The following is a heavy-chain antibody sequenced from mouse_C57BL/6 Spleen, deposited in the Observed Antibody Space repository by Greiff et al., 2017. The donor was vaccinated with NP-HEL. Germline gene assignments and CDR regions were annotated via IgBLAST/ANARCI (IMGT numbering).Heavy chain of an antibody. J-gene: IGHJ2*01. Sequence: QVQLQQPGAELVKPGASVKLSCKASGYTFTSYWMQWVKQRPGQGLEWIGEIDPSDSYTNYNQKFKGKATLTVDTSSSTAYMQLSSLTSEDSAVYYCARWNGSSGDFDYWGQGTTLTVSS. CDR1: GYTFTSYW. D-gene: IGHD1-1*01. CDR2: IDPSDSYT. CDR3: ARWNGSSGDFDY. V-gene: IGHV1-50*01.